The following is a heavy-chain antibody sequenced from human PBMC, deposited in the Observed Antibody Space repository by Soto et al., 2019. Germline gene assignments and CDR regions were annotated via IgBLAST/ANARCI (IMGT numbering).Heavy chain of an antibody. V-gene: IGHV3-23*01. CDR3: AWSLVARDALDV. CDR1: GFTFSTNV. J-gene: IGHJ3*01. CDR2: FRGSGDRT. Sequence: EVRLLESGGGFVQPGGSLRLSCAASGFTFSTNVMSWVRQAPGKGLEWVSSFRGSGDRTYYRDSVRGRFTVSRDISKDTVYLHMKNVTADDTALYHCAWSLVARDALDVWGQGTMVFVSS. D-gene: IGHD5-12*01.